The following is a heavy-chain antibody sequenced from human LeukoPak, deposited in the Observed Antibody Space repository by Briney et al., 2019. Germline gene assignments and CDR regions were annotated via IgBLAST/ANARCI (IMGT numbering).Heavy chain of an antibody. J-gene: IGHJ6*02. Sequence: GESLKISCKASGYTFTGYYMHWVRQAPGQGLEWMGWINPNSGGTNYAQKFQGWVTMTRDTSTSTAYMELSRLRSDDTAVYYCARVRAATVAHGMDVWGQGTTVTVSS. D-gene: IGHD2-15*01. CDR3: ARVRAATVAHGMDV. CDR2: INPNSGGT. V-gene: IGHV1-2*04. CDR1: GYTFTGYY.